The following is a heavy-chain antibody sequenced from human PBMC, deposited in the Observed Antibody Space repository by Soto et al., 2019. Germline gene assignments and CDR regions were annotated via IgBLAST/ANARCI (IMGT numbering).Heavy chain of an antibody. J-gene: IGHJ4*02. Sequence: QVQVVESGGGVVQPGRSLRLSCAASGFTCSSYGMHWDRQAPGKGLEWVAVIWHDGKNKYYADSVKGRFTIYRDNSINTLYLQMNSLRVEDAAVYYCARDPGNDEEIDYWAQGTLLTVSS. D-gene: IGHD1-1*01. CDR1: GFTCSSYG. V-gene: IGHV3-33*01. CDR2: IWHDGKNK. CDR3: ARDPGNDEEIDY.